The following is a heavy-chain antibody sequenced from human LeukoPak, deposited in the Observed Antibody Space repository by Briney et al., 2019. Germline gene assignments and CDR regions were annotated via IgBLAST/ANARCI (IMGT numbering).Heavy chain of an antibody. J-gene: IGHJ5*02. V-gene: IGHV3-23*01. CDR3: ARVPIAVAGTCEWFDP. Sequence: GSLRLSCAASGFTFGNYAMSWVRQAPGRGLEWVSTISGGGTSTYFADSVKGRFTISRDNSKNTLYLQMNSLRSDDTAVYYCARVPIAVAGTCEWFDPWGQGTLVTVSS. D-gene: IGHD6-19*01. CDR1: GFTFGNYA. CDR2: ISGGGTST.